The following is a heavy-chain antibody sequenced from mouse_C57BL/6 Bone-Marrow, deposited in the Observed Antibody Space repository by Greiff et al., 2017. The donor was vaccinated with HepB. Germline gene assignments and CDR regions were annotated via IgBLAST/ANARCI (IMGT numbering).Heavy chain of an antibody. CDR1: GYTFTSYW. V-gene: IGHV1-59*01. CDR2: IDPSDSYT. Sequence: QVQLQQPGAELVRPGTSVKLSCKASGYTFTSYWMHWVKQRPGQGLEWIGVIDPSDSYTNYNQKFKGKATLTVDTSSSTAYRQLSSLTSEDSAVYYCARRLTTVVATEYFDVWGTGTTVTVSS. J-gene: IGHJ1*03. D-gene: IGHD1-1*01. CDR3: ARRLTTVVATEYFDV.